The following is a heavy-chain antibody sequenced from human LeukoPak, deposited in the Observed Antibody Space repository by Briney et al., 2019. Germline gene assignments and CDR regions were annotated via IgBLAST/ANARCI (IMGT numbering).Heavy chain of an antibody. D-gene: IGHD5-18*01. Sequence: ASVKLSCKAAGYTFTSYGIIWVRGARRQELEWMGWISAYNGNTNYAQKLQVRVTMTTDTSTSTAYMELRSLRSDDTAVYYCARTIRGYSYGSPVDYWGQGTLVTVSS. V-gene: IGHV1-18*04. J-gene: IGHJ4*02. CDR2: ISAYNGNT. CDR3: ARTIRGYSYGSPVDY. CDR1: GYTFTSYG.